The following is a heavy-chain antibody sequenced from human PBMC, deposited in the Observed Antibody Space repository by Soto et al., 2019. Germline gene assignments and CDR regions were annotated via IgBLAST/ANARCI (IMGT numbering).Heavy chain of an antibody. J-gene: IGHJ4*02. CDR2: ISYDGSNK. CDR3: AKEPYSGSYNPYFDY. D-gene: IGHD1-26*01. V-gene: IGHV3-30*18. Sequence: QVQLVESGGGVVQPGRSLRLSWAASGFTFSSYGMHWVRQAPGKGLEWVAVISYDGSNKYYADSVKGRFTISRDNSKNTLYLQMNSLRAEDTAVYYWAKEPYSGSYNPYFDYWGKGPLVPVSS. CDR1: GFTFSSYG.